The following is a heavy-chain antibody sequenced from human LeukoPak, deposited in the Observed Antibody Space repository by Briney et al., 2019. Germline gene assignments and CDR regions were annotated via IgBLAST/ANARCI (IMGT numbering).Heavy chain of an antibody. J-gene: IGHJ4*02. CDR2: ISDRDSNT. D-gene: IGHD1-26*01. Sequence: PGGSLRLSCAASGFTFSSYWMHWVRQAPGKGLEWVSGISDRDSNTKYADSVQGRFTTSRDNSKNTSYLQMNSLRAEDTAVYYCAKTTRPLGALDYWGQGTLVTVSS. CDR3: AKTTRPLGALDY. V-gene: IGHV3-23*01. CDR1: GFTFSSYW.